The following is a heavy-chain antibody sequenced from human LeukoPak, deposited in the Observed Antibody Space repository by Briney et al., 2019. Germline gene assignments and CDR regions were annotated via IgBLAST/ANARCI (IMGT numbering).Heavy chain of an antibody. J-gene: IGHJ4*02. V-gene: IGHV3-48*04. Sequence: GGSLRLSCAASGFTFSSYSMNWVRQAPGKGLEWVSYISSSSSTIYYADSVKGRFTISRDNAKNSLYLQMNSLRAEDTAVYYCARPTTTAWYYFDYWGQGTLVTVSS. CDR3: ARPTTTAWYYFDY. D-gene: IGHD1-26*01. CDR1: GFTFSSYS. CDR2: ISSSSSTI.